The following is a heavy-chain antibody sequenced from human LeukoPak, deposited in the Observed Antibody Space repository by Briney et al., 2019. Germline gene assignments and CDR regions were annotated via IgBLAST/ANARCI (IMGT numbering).Heavy chain of an antibody. CDR2: MNPNTGNS. V-gene: IGHV1-8*01. CDR3: ARYSTSSPEKWFDP. CDR1: GYSLTSHD. D-gene: IGHD2-2*01. J-gene: IGHJ5*02. Sequence: ATVKVSCKASGYSLTSHDINWIRQSPGQGLEWVGWMNPNTGNSGSAQKFRGRVTLTTDNSINTAYLEVSRLRFEDTAVYYCARYSTSSPEKWFDPWGQGTLVTVSS.